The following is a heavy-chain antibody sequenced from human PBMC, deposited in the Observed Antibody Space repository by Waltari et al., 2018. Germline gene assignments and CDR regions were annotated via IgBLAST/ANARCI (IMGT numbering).Heavy chain of an antibody. D-gene: IGHD2-2*03. Sequence: EVQVVESGGGLVQPGGSLRLSCTASGFTFSPYWMHWVRQVPGKGLVWVSGVNSDGRRRNYADPVRGRFTISRDNARNTVHLQMNSLRAEDTAVYYCGTLEAVGSWGQGTLVTVSS. CDR3: GTLEAVGS. CDR2: VNSDGRRR. V-gene: IGHV3-74*01. CDR1: GFTFSPYW. J-gene: IGHJ5*02.